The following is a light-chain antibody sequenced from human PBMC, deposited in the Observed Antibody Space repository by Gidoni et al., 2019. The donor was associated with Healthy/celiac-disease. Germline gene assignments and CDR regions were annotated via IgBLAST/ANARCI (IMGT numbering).Light chain of an antibody. J-gene: IGKJ5*01. V-gene: IGKV3-11*01. CDR2: DAS. CDR1: QSVSSY. Sequence: IVFTQSPATLSLSPGERATLSCRASQSVSSYLAWSQQKPGQAPRLLIYDASNRATGIPARFSGSGSGTDFTLTISSLEPEDFAVYYCQQRSNWHTFGQGTRLEIK. CDR3: QQRSNWHT.